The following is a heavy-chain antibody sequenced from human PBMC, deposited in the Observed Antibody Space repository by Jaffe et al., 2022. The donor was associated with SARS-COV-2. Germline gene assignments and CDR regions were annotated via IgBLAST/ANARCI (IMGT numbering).Heavy chain of an antibody. CDR2: IKQDGSEK. V-gene: IGHV3-7*03. D-gene: IGHD6-13*01. CDR1: GFTFSSYW. Sequence: EVQLVESGGGLVQPGGSLRLSCAASGFTFSSYWMSWVRQAPGKGLEWVANIKQDGSEKYYVDSVKGRFTISRDNAKNSLYLQMNSLRAEDTAVYYCAREPQQQLARFDYWGQGTLVTVSS. CDR3: AREPQQQLARFDY. J-gene: IGHJ4*02.